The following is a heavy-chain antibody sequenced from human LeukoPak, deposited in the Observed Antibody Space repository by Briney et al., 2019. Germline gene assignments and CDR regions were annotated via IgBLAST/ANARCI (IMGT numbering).Heavy chain of an antibody. CDR1: GGSFSGYY. CDR3: ARMGAIADASANPDY. Sequence: PSETLSLTCAVYGGSFSGYYWSWIRQPPGKGLEWIGEINHSGSTNYNPSLKSRVTISVDTSKNQFSLKLSSVTAADTAAYYCARMGAIADASANPDYWGQGTLVTVSS. J-gene: IGHJ4*02. V-gene: IGHV4-34*01. CDR2: INHSGST. D-gene: IGHD3-10*01.